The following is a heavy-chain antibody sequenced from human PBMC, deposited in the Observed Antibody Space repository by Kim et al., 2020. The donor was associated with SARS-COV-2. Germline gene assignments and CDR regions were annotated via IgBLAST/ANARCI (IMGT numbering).Heavy chain of an antibody. CDR1: GFTFSSYA. CDR3: AKDFGDYDFWSGNRPNWFDP. D-gene: IGHD3-3*01. CDR2: ISGSGGST. V-gene: IGHV3-23*01. J-gene: IGHJ5*02. Sequence: GGSLRLSCAASGFTFSSYAMSWVRQAPGKGLEWVSAISGSGGSTYYADSVKGRFTISRDNSKNTLYLQMNSLRAEDTAVYYCAKDFGDYDFWSGNRPNWFDPWGQGTLVTVSS.